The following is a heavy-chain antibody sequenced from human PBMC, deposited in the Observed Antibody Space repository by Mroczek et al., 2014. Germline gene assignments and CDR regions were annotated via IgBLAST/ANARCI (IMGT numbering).Heavy chain of an antibody. Sequence: QVQLQESGPGLVKPSQTLSLTCTVSGDSISSGGYYWSWIRQHPGKGLEWIGYIYYSGNTYYNPSLKSRVIISVDTSKNQFSLKLSSVTAADTAVYYCARAKPNSVTTAPHAFDIWGQGTMVTVSS. CDR2: IYYSGNT. J-gene: IGHJ3*02. CDR3: ARAKPNSVTTAPHAFDI. CDR1: GDSISSGGYY. V-gene: IGHV4-31*03. D-gene: IGHD4-11*01.